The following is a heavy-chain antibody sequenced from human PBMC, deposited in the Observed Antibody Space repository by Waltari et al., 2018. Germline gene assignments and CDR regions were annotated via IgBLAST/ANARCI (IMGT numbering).Heavy chain of an antibody. D-gene: IGHD1-26*01. CDR3: ARMGRESYYYFDF. CDR2: IYRNGNT. CDR1: GFTVSYSD. Sequence: EVQLVETGGDLIQPGGSLRLSCAVSGFTVSYSDMHWVRQAPGKGLEWVSTIYRNGNTYYADSVKGRFTISTDTAKNTLYLQMNSLRDEDTAIYYCARMGRESYYYFDFWGQGTLVTVST. V-gene: IGHV3-53*02. J-gene: IGHJ4*02.